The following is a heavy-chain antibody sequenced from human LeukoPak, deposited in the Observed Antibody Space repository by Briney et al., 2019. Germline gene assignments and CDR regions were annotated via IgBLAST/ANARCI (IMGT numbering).Heavy chain of an antibody. D-gene: IGHD4-17*01. V-gene: IGHV3-48*02. CDR1: GFTFSSYS. Sequence: GGSLRLSCAASGFTFSSYSMNWVRQAPGKGLEWVSYISSSSTIYYADSVKGRFTISRDNAKNSLFLQMNSLRDEDTAVYYCARDSDYGDYADLWGQGTLVTVSS. CDR2: ISSSSTI. CDR3: ARDSDYGDYADL. J-gene: IGHJ4*02.